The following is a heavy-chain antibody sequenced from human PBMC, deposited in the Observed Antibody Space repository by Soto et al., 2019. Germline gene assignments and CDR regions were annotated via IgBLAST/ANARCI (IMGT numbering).Heavy chain of an antibody. V-gene: IGHV1-69*05. CDR1: GGTFSSYA. CDR2: IIPIFGTA. D-gene: IGHD4-17*01. J-gene: IGHJ4*02. Sequence: SVKFSCKASGGTFSSYAISWVRQAPGQGLEWMGGIIPIFGTANYAQKFQGRVTITRDTSASTAYMELSSLRSEDTAVYYCASEDYGDYEFDYWGQGTLVTVSS. CDR3: ASEDYGDYEFDY.